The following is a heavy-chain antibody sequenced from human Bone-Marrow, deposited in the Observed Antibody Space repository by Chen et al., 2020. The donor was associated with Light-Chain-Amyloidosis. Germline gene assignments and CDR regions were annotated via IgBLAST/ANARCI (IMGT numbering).Heavy chain of an antibody. CDR2: IIPILGTA. CDR3: AEGPYSNLGY. D-gene: IGHD4-4*01. V-gene: IGHV1-69*01. J-gene: IGHJ4*02. Sequence: QVQLVQSGAEVKKPGSSVKVSCKASGGTFNTYAINWVRQAPGQVLEWMGGIIPILGTASYAQKFQGRVTITADEASSTAYMELGSLTSGDTAVYYCAEGPYSNLGYWGQGTLVTVSS. CDR1: GGTFNTYA.